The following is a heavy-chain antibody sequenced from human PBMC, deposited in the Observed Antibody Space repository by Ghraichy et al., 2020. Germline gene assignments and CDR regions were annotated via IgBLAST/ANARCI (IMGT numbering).Heavy chain of an antibody. CDR2: INPSGGTT. CDR3: SRTPLGNAFDI. J-gene: IGHJ3*02. Sequence: ASVKVSFKASGYTFTSYYMHWVRLAPGQGLEWMGMINPSGGTTTYAQKFQGRVTMTRDTSTSTVYMELSSLRSEDTAVYYCSRTPLGNAFDIWGQGTMVTVSS. CDR1: GYTFTSYY. D-gene: IGHD7-27*01. V-gene: IGHV1-46*01.